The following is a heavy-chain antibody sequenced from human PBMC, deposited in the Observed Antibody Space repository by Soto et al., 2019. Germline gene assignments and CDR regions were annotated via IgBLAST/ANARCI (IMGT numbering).Heavy chain of an antibody. CDR2: IYYSGST. J-gene: IGHJ4*02. Sequence: PSETLSHTCTFSGGSGSSGSYYWSWIRQTQGKGLEWIGYIYYSGSTNYNPSLKSRVTIAVDTSKNQFSLKLSSVTAADTAVYYCARPLPDDSSGYVGFDYCGQGTLVTLS. CDR3: ARPLPDDSSGYVGFDY. V-gene: IGHV4-61*01. CDR1: GGSGSSGSYY. D-gene: IGHD3-22*01.